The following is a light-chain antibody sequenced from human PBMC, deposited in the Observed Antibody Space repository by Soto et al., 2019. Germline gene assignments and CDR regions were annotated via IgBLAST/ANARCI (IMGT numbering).Light chain of an antibody. V-gene: IGLV2-14*01. CDR1: SSDVGAYNY. CDR3: SSYTTSSTLGYV. J-gene: IGLJ1*01. CDR2: EVS. Sequence: QSALTQPASVSGSPGQSITISCTGTSSDVGAYNYVSWYQQHPGKAPKLIIYEVSNRPSGVSNRFSGSKSGNTASLTISGLQAEDEADYYCSSYTTSSTLGYVFGTGTKLTVL.